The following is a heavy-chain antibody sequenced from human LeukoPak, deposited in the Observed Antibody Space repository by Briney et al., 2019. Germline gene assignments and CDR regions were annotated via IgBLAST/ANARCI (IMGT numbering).Heavy chain of an antibody. D-gene: IGHD7-27*01. J-gene: IGHJ4*02. CDR3: AKNWGSRVTIDY. CDR2: ISSSSSNI. V-gene: IGHV3-48*01. Sequence: GGSLRLSCAASGLTFSSYSMNWVRQAPGKGLEWVSYISSSSSNIYYADSVKGRFTISRDNAKNSLYLQMNSLRAEDTAVYYCAKNWGSRVTIDYWGQGTLVTVSS. CDR1: GLTFSSYS.